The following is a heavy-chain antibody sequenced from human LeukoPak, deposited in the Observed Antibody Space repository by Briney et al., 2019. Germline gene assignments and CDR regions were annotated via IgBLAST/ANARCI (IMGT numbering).Heavy chain of an antibody. CDR2: MNPNSNNT. CDR1: GCTFTSYD. J-gene: IGHJ4*02. V-gene: IGHV1-8*01. D-gene: IGHD6-13*01. CDR3: ARGGYYYDN. Sequence: ASVKVSCKASGCTFTSYDITWVRQATGQGLEWMGWMNPNSNNTGYAQKFQGRITMTWNTSISTAYMELSSLRSEDTAVYYCARGGYYYDNWGQGTLVTVSS.